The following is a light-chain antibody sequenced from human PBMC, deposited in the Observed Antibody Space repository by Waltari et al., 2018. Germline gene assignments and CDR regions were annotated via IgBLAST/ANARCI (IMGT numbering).Light chain of an antibody. Sequence: QSVLTQPPSASGTPGQGVTLPCPVGASTIAHNAVHLYQQVPGKAPKLLIDRSDRRPAGVPDRFSGSKSGTSASLAISGLQSEDEADYYCAAWDDSLNGRWVFGGGTKVTVL. J-gene: IGLJ3*02. CDR3: AAWDDSLNGRWV. CDR1: ASTIAHNA. CDR2: RSD. V-gene: IGLV1-44*01.